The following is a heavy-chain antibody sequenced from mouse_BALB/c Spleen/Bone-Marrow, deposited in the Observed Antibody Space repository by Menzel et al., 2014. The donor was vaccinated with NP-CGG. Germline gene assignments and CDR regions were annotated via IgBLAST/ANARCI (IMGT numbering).Heavy chain of an antibody. Sequence: QVQLQQSGAELAKPGASVKMSCKASGHTFTSYWMHWVKQRPGQGLEWTGYINPSTGYTEYNQKFKDKVTLTADKSSSTAYMQLSSQTSEDSAVYYCARYDGYEAYWGQGTLVTVSA. V-gene: IGHV1-7*01. J-gene: IGHJ3*01. CDR3: ARYDGYEAY. D-gene: IGHD2-3*01. CDR1: GHTFTSYW. CDR2: INPSTGYT.